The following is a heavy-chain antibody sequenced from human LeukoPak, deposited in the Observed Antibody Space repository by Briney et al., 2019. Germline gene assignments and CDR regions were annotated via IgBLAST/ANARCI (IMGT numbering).Heavy chain of an antibody. D-gene: IGHD1-26*01. CDR3: ARGGGGSYYHLLDY. Sequence: GGSLRLSCAASGFTFSSYSMNWVRQAPGKGLEWVSSISSSSSYIYYADSVKGRFTISRDNAKNSLYLQMNSLRAGDTAVYYCARGGGGSYYHLLDYWGQGTLVTVSS. V-gene: IGHV3-21*01. CDR1: GFTFSSYS. J-gene: IGHJ4*02. CDR2: ISSSSSYI.